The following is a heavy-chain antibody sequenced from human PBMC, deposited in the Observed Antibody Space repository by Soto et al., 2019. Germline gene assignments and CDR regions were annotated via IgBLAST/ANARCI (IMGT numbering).Heavy chain of an antibody. CDR1: GYSFTSYW. J-gene: IGHJ6*02. Sequence: PGESLKISCKGSGYSFTSYWISWVRQMPGKGLEWMGRIDPSDSYTNYSPSFQGHVTISADKSISTAYLQWSSLKASDTAMYYCARRSSGWYAGSVYYYGMDVWGQGTTVTVSS. V-gene: IGHV5-10-1*01. D-gene: IGHD6-19*01. CDR2: IDPSDSYT. CDR3: ARRSSGWYAGSVYYYGMDV.